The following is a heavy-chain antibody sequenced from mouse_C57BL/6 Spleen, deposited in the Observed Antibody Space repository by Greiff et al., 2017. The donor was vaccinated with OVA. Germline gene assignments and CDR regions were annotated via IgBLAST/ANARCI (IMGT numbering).Heavy chain of an antibody. D-gene: IGHD2-1*01. CDR2: INPNNGGT. V-gene: IGHV1-26*01. Sequence: VQLQQSGPELVKPGASVKISCKASGYTFTDYYMNWVKQSHGKSLEWIGDINPNNGGTSYNQKFKGKATVTVDKSSSTAYMELRSLTSEDSAVYDGARYIYYGNHGGMDYWGQGTSVTVSS. CDR3: ARYIYYGNHGGMDY. CDR1: GYTFTDYY. J-gene: IGHJ4*01.